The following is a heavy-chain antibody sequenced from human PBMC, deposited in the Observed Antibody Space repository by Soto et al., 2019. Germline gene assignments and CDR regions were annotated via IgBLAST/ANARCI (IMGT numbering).Heavy chain of an antibody. D-gene: IGHD3-3*01. CDR3: AQSSSGAYPESFRH. CDR2: TYWDDDN. CDR1: GFSLSTGDVG. Sequence: QITLKESGPALVRPTQTLALTCTFSGFSLSTGDVGVAWIRQPPGKALEWLALTYWDDDNRYSPSLRSRLTITTDTSKPQVVLTMTNMDPVATATYYCAQSSSGAYPESFRHWGQGTLVTVSS. J-gene: IGHJ1*01. V-gene: IGHV2-5*02.